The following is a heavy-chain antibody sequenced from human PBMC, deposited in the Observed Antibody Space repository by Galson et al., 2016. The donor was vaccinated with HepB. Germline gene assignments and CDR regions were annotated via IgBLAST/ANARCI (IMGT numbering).Heavy chain of an antibody. CDR3: ATVRRFFDWMVLGATFDM. D-gene: IGHD3-9*01. Sequence: SLRLSCAGSGFIFSYAWMTWVRQAPGKGLEWVGRVKSRADGGTTDYAAPVKGRFTISRNDSKNTLFLHMNSLKTEDTAVYYCATVRRFFDWMVLGATFDMGGQGTLVTVSS. CDR2: VKSRADGGTT. CDR1: GFIFSYAW. V-gene: IGHV3-15*05. J-gene: IGHJ3*02.